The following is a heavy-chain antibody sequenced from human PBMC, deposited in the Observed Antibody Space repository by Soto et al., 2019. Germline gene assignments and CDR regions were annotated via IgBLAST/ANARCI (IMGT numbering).Heavy chain of an antibody. CDR2: ISSSCSTI. V-gene: IGHV3-11*01. J-gene: IGHJ3*02. D-gene: IGHD3-9*01. CDR3: ATTYYDILTGYPNAFDI. CDR1: GFTFSDYY. Sequence: GGSLRLSCAASGFTFSDYYMSWIRQAPGKGLEWVSYISSSCSTIYYADSVKGRFTISRDNAKNSLYLQMNSLRAEDTAVYYCATTYYDILTGYPNAFDIWGQGTMVTVSS.